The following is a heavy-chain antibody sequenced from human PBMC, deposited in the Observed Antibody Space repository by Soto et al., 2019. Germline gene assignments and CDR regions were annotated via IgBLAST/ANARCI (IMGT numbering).Heavy chain of an antibody. Sequence: SETLSLTCVVYGGSFSGYYWNWIRQPPGKGLEWIGEINHSGSTNYSPSLKSRVTLSVDTSKNQFSLKLHSVTAADTAVYYCASSGGYDFWSGYPYYFDYWGQGTLVTV. CDR1: GGSFSGYY. CDR3: ASSGGYDFWSGYPYYFDY. D-gene: IGHD3-3*01. CDR2: INHSGST. V-gene: IGHV4-34*01. J-gene: IGHJ4*01.